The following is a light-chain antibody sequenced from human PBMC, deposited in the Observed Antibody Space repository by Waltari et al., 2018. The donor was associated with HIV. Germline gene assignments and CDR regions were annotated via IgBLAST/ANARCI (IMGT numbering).Light chain of an antibody. CDR3: QQSYSTPT. J-gene: IGKJ3*01. Sequence: DVQMTQSPSSLSASVGDRVTITCRASQSISTYLNWYQQKPGKAPKLLIFAASNLQSGVPSRFSGSGSGTDFTLTISSLQPEDFATYSCQQSYSTPTFGPGTKVDIK. CDR2: AAS. V-gene: IGKV1-39*01. CDR1: QSISTY.